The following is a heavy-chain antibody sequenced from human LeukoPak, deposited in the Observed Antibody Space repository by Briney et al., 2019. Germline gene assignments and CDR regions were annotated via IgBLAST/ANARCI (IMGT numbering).Heavy chain of an antibody. CDR1: GYSFTNYG. D-gene: IGHD2-21*01. CDR2: INAGNGNT. V-gene: IGHV1-18*01. J-gene: IGHJ4*02. CDR3: ARDWPAVITDY. Sequence: ASVNVSCRASGYSFTNYGISWLRQAPGQGLEWMGRINAGNGNTHYAQKFQGRLTLTTDRSTSSAYMELRSLTSDDTAVYYCARDWPAVITDYWGRGTLLIDSS.